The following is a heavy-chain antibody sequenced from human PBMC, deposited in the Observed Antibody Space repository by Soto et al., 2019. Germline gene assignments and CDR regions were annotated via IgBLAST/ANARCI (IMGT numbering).Heavy chain of an antibody. D-gene: IGHD3-16*01. Sequence: GGSLRLSCAASGFTFRSYALSWVRQAPGKGLEWVSVITGSAGSTYYADSVKGRFTIPRDNSKKTLYLQMNSLRAEDTAVYYCAKGGFAFPDYYYTMDVWGQGTTVTVSS. J-gene: IGHJ6*02. CDR1: GFTFRSYA. V-gene: IGHV3-23*01. CDR2: ITGSAGST. CDR3: AKGGFAFPDYYYTMDV.